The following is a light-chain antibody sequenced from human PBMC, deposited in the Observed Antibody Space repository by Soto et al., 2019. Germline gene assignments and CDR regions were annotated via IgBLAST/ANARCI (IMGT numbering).Light chain of an antibody. CDR2: GAS. J-gene: IGKJ4*01. Sequence: EIVMTQSPATLSVSQGGRAALSCRTSQNVSRNLAWYQQKPDQAPRLLIYGASARAAGVPARLSGSGSETDFTRTISSLQSEDFAVYYCQQYDALPITFGGWTKVEIK. CDR1: QNVSRN. CDR3: QQYDALPIT. V-gene: IGKV3-15*01.